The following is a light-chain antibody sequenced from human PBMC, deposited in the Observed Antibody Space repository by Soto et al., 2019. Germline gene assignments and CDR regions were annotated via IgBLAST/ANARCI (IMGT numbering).Light chain of an antibody. Sequence: DIQMTQSPSTLSASVGDRVTITCRASQSISSWLAWYQQKPGKAPKLLIYDASSLESGVPSRFSGSGSGTEFTLTISSLQRDDFATYYCQQFGTFGQGTKVEIK. V-gene: IGKV1-5*01. CDR2: DAS. CDR1: QSISSW. J-gene: IGKJ1*01. CDR3: QQFGT.